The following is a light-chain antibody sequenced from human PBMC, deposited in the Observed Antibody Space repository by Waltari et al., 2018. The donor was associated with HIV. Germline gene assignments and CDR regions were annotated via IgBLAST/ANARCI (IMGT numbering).Light chain of an antibody. CDR3: AVWDDRLSGRL. Sequence: QSVLAQPRSVSGTPGQTVNISCSGSTSNGRHNYVYWSQQVTGVAPKLLIYRNNQRPSGVPDRFSGSKSGTSASLAISGLRTEDEAEYYCAVWDDRLSGRLFGGGTKVTVL. CDR1: TSNGRHNY. J-gene: IGLJ2*01. V-gene: IGLV1-47*01. CDR2: RNN.